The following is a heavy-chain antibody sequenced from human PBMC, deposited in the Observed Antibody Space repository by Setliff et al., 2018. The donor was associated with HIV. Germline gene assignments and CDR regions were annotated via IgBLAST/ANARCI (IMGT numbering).Heavy chain of an antibody. CDR2: IYYSGST. D-gene: IGHD7-27*01. CDR1: GGSISSGGYY. CDR3: ARGWGHDGFDF. V-gene: IGHV4-31*02. Sequence: PSETLSLTCTVSGGSISSGGYYWSWIRQHPGKGLEWIGYIYYSGSTYYNPSHKSRVTISVDTSKNQFSLNVSSVTAADTAVYYCARGWGHDGFDFWGQGTMVTVSS. J-gene: IGHJ3*01.